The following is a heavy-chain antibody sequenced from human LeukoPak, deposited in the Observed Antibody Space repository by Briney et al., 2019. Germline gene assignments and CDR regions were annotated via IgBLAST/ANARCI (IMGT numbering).Heavy chain of an antibody. CDR3: ARNLIPEQLVLNF. D-gene: IGHD6-13*01. CDR2: IYYTGST. Sequence: SETLSLTCTVSGGSISNYYWNWIRQPPGKGLEWIGYIYYTGSTNYNPSLKSRVTMSVDTTKNQFSLNLKSVTPEDTAVYYCARNLIPEQLVLNFWGQGTLVTVSS. J-gene: IGHJ4*02. V-gene: IGHV4-59*01. CDR1: GGSISNYY.